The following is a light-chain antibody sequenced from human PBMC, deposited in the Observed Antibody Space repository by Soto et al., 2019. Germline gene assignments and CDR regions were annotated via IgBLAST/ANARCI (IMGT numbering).Light chain of an antibody. CDR2: HNN. Sequence: QSVLTQPPSVSGAPGQRVTISCTGSNSNIGAGYDVHWYQQLPGTAPKLLIYHNNNRPSGVPDRFSGSQSGTSASLAITGLQAEDEADYYCQSYDSSYVFGTGTKFTVL. CDR3: QSYDSSYV. CDR1: NSNIGAGYD. J-gene: IGLJ1*01. V-gene: IGLV1-40*01.